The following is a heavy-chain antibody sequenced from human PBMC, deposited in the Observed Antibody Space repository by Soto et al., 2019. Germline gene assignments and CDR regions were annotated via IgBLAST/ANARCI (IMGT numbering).Heavy chain of an antibody. D-gene: IGHD3-3*01. J-gene: IGHJ6*02. CDR2: IEQDGSEK. CDR1: GFAFSRFP. CDR3: ARDYDFWSGYLFDI. V-gene: IGHV3-7*01. Sequence: GGALRLSCAASGFAFSRFPMHWVRQAPGKGLEWVSNIEQDGSEKSYVDSVKGRFTISRDNAKNSLYLQMNSLRAEDTAVYYCARDYDFWSGYLFDIWGQGTTVPVSS.